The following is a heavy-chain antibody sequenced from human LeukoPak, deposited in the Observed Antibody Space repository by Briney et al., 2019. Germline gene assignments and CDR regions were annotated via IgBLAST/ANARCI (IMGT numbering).Heavy chain of an antibody. V-gene: IGHV3-23*01. Sequence: PGGSLRLSCAASGFTFSSYAMSWVRQAPGKGLEWVSAISGSGGSTYYADSVKGRFTISRDNSKNTLYLQMNSLRAEDTAVYYCAKDGNYYGSGSYYTQRYFDLWGRGTLVTVSS. CDR3: AKDGNYYGSGSYYTQRYFDL. CDR1: GFTFSSYA. CDR2: ISGSGGST. D-gene: IGHD3-10*01. J-gene: IGHJ2*01.